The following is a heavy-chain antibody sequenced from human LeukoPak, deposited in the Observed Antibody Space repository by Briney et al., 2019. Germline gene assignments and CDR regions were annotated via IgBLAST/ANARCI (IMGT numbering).Heavy chain of an antibody. CDR2: ISYDGSNK. CDR1: GFTFSSYA. Sequence: PGRSLRLSCAASGFTFSSYAMHWVRQAPGKGLEWVAVISYDGSNKYYADSVKGRFTISRDNSKNTLYLQMNSLRAEDTAVYYCAREPTYYDSSGYSVVGDDYWGQGTLVTVSS. V-gene: IGHV3-30*04. D-gene: IGHD3-22*01. J-gene: IGHJ4*02. CDR3: AREPTYYDSSGYSVVGDDY.